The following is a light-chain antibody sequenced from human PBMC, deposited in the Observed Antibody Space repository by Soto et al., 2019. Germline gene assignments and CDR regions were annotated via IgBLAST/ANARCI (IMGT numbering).Light chain of an antibody. V-gene: IGKV2-30*01. Sequence: DVVMTQSPLSLPVTLGQPASISCRSSQSLVYSDGHTYLNWFQQRPGQSPRRLIYKVSNRDSGVPDRFSGSGSGTDFTLKISRVEAEDVGVYYCMQGTHLYTFGQGTKVDIK. CDR3: MQGTHLYT. CDR2: KVS. CDR1: QSLVYSDGHTY. J-gene: IGKJ2*01.